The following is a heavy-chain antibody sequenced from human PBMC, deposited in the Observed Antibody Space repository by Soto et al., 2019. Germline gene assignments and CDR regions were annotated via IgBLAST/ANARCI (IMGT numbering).Heavy chain of an antibody. CDR2: ISYDGSNK. J-gene: IGHJ6*02. CDR1: GFTFSSYV. Sequence: PGGSLRLSCAASGFTFSSYVMHWVRQSPGKGLEWVAVISYDGSNKYYADSVKGRFTISRDNSKNTLYLQMNSLRAEDTAVYYCAKDRDTAMVLGGYYYGMDVWGQGTTVTVSS. D-gene: IGHD5-18*01. CDR3: AKDRDTAMVLGGYYYGMDV. V-gene: IGHV3-30*18.